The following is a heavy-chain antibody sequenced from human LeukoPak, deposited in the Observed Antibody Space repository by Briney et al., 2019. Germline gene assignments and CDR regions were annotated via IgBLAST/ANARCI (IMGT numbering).Heavy chain of an antibody. Sequence: SETLSLTCTVSGGSISSGTYYWSWIRQPAGKGLEWIGRIFASGSPHYNPSLKSRVAISVDTSKNQFSLKLSSVTAADTAVYYCARVLDYGDPPGGSDYWGQGTLVTVSS. J-gene: IGHJ4*02. CDR3: ARVLDYGDPPGGSDY. D-gene: IGHD4-17*01. CDR2: IFASGSP. CDR1: GGSISSGTYY. V-gene: IGHV4-61*02.